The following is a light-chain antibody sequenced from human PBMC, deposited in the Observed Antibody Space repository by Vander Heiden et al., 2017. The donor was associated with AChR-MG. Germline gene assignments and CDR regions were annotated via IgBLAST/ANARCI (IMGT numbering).Light chain of an antibody. CDR3: QRYYTLPRYT. CDR2: DAS. Sequence: DIQVTQSPASLSASVGHRVTITCQASQDIRNHLNWYQHKPGKAPKVLIYDASNLETGVPSRFSGSGSGTDFTFSISSLQPEDIATYYCQRYYTLPRYTFRQGAQLEI. J-gene: IGKJ2*01. CDR1: QDIRNH. V-gene: IGKV1-33*01.